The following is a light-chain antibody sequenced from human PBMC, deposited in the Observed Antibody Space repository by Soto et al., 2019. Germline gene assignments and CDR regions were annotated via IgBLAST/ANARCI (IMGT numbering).Light chain of an antibody. CDR3: LQDYDYPRT. CDR2: AAS. V-gene: IGKV1-9*01. Sequence: DIQLTQSPSFLSASVGDRVTITCRASQCISNYLAWYQQKPGKAPKLLIYAASTLQSEVPSRFSGSGSGTEFTLTISSLQPEDFATYYCLQDYDYPRTFGQGTKVDI. CDR1: QCISNY. J-gene: IGKJ1*01.